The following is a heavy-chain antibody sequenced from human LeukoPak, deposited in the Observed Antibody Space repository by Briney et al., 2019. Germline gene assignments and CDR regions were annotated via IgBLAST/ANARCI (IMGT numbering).Heavy chain of an antibody. Sequence: GGSLRLSCSASGFTFSTYGMSWVRQAPGKGLEWVSAISGRDSNTYYADAVKGRFTISRDNSKNTLYLQMNSLRAEDTAVYYCARVKRLLPNDAFDMWGQGTMVIVSS. CDR1: GFTFSTYG. CDR3: ARVKRLLPNDAFDM. V-gene: IGHV3-23*01. CDR2: ISGRDSNT. J-gene: IGHJ3*02. D-gene: IGHD3-22*01.